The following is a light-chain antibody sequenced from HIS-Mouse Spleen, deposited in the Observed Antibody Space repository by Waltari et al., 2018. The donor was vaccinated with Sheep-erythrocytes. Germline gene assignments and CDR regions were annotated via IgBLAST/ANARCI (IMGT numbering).Light chain of an antibody. Sequence: SYELTQPPSVSVSPGQTARITCSGDALPKKYAYWYQQKSGQAPVLVIYEDSKRPSGIPGRVSGSSSGTMATLTISGAQVEDEADYYCYSTDSSGNHSNWVFGGGTKLTVL. V-gene: IGLV3-10*01. J-gene: IGLJ3*02. CDR1: ALPKKY. CDR2: EDS. CDR3: YSTDSSGNHSNWV.